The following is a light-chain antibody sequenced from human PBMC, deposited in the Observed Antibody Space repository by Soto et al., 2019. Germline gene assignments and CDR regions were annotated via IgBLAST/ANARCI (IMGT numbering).Light chain of an antibody. CDR1: RDIRSA. CDR2: DAS. CDR3: QQFNSSPLT. Sequence: ALQLTQSPSSLSASVGDRVAVTCRASRDIRSALAWYQQRPGKPPKLLIYDASTLESGVPARFSGSGSGSDFTLSISSLQPEDFATYYCQQFNSSPLTFGQGTRVEI. J-gene: IGKJ1*01. V-gene: IGKV1-13*02.